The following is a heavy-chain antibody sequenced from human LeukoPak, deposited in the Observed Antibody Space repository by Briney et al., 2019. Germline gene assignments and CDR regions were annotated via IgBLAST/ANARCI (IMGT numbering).Heavy chain of an antibody. CDR2: ISYDGSNK. J-gene: IGHJ6*03. CDR1: GFTFSSYG. CDR3: AKDSAYDFWSGYYSFHLAPTYYYMDV. Sequence: GGSLRLSCAASGFTFSSYGMHWVRQAPGKGLEWVAVISYDGSNKYYADSVKGRFTISRDNSKNTLYLQMNSLRAEDTAVYYCAKDSAYDFWSGYYSFHLAPTYYYMDVWGKGTTVTVSS. D-gene: IGHD3-3*01. V-gene: IGHV3-30*18.